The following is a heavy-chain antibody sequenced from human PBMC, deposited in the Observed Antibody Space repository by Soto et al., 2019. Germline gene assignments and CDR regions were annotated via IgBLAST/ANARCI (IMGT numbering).Heavy chain of an antibody. J-gene: IGHJ4*02. CDR2: IRYDGSNI. CDR3: ARGGVGAKAFWGYLDY. D-gene: IGHD3-16*01. Sequence: QVQLVESGGGVVQPGRSMRLSCVASGFTFSGYGMHWVRQAPGKGQEWVAIIRYDGSNIYYADSVRGRFAISRDNSKNTLFLKLDSVGAEDTSVYYCARGGVGAKAFWGYLDYWGQGALVTVSS. V-gene: IGHV3-33*01. CDR1: GFTFSGYG.